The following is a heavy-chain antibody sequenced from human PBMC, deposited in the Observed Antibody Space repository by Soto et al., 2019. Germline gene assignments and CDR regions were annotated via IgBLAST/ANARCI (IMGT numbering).Heavy chain of an antibody. V-gene: IGHV3-30*18. CDR3: AKHQQQLNFFDY. CDR1: GFTFSSYG. J-gene: IGHJ4*02. CDR2: ISYDGSNK. D-gene: IGHD6-13*01. Sequence: GSLRLSCAASGFTFSSYGMHWVRQAPGKGLEWVAVISYDGSNKYYADSVKGRFTISRDNSKNTLYLQMNSLRAEDTAVYYCAKHQQQLNFFDYWGQGTLVTVSS.